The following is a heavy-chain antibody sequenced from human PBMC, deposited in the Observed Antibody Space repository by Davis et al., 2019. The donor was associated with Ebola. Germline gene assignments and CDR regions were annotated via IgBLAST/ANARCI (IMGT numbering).Heavy chain of an antibody. V-gene: IGHV4-30-4*01. CDR3: AKGSERGYERDSFWSGTLGYFDY. CDR2: IYYSGST. J-gene: IGHJ4*02. CDR1: GGSFSAYY. D-gene: IGHD3-3*01. Sequence: PSETLSLTCAVYGGSFSAYYWSWIRQPPGKGLEWIGYIYYSGSTYYNPSLKSRVTISVDTSKNQFSLKLSSVTAADTAVYYCAKGSERGYERDSFWSGTLGYFDYWGQGTLVTVSS.